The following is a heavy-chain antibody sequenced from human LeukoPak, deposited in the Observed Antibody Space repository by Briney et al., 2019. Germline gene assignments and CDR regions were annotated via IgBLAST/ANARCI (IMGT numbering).Heavy chain of an antibody. D-gene: IGHD3-10*01. CDR2: INPNSGGT. V-gene: IGHV1-2*02. CDR1: GYTFTGYY. CDR3: ARDSAYGSGSY. J-gene: IGHJ4*02. Sequence: ASVKVSCKASGYTFTGYYMHWVRQAPGQGLEWMGWINPNSGGTNYAQKFQGRVTMTRDTSTSTVYMELSSLRSEDTAVYYCARDSAYGSGSYWGQGTLVTVSS.